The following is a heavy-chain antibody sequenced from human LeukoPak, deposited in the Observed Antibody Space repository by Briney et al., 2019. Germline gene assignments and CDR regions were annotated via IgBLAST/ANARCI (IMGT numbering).Heavy chain of an antibody. CDR1: GGSISSYY. J-gene: IGHJ5*02. D-gene: IGHD6-19*01. Sequence: SETLSLTCTVSGGSISSYYWSWIRQPPGKGLEWIGYIYYSGSTNYNTSLKSRVTISVDTSKYQFSLKLSSVTAADTAVYYCARVSSSVWYNWFDPWGQGTLVTVSS. CDR3: ARVSSSVWYNWFDP. CDR2: IYYSGST. V-gene: IGHV4-59*01.